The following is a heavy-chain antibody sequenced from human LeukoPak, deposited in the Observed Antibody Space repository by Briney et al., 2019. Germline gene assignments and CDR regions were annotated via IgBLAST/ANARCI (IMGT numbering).Heavy chain of an antibody. J-gene: IGHJ6*03. CDR3: AREVRGATVTTDPYYYHYMDV. V-gene: IGHV1-69*05. CDR1: GGTFSSYA. CDR2: IIPIFGTT. Sequence: GASVKVSCKASGGTFSSYAISWVRQAPGQGLEWMGGIIPIFGTTNYAQKFQGRVTITTDESTSTAYMELSSLRSEDTAVYYCAREVRGATVTTDPYYYHYMDVWGKGTPVTVSS. D-gene: IGHD4-11*01.